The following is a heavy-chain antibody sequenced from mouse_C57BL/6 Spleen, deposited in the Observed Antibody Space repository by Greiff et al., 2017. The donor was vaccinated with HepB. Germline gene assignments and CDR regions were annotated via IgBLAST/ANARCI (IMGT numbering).Heavy chain of an antibody. D-gene: IGHD1-1*01. CDR2: IHPNSGST. CDR1: GYTFTSYW. J-gene: IGHJ1*03. CDR3: ASHYYCGSSYWYFDV. V-gene: IGHV1-64*01. Sequence: QVQLQQPGAELVKPGASVKLSCKASGYTFTSYWMHWVKQRPGQGLEWIGMIHPNSGSTNYNEKFKSKATLTVDKSSSTAYMQLSSLTSEDSAVYYCASHYYCGSSYWYFDVWGTGTTVTVSS.